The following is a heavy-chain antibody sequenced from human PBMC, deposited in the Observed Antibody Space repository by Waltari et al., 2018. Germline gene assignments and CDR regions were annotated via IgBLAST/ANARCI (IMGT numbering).Heavy chain of an antibody. CDR2: INPNSGGT. CDR3: ARARDYIWGSYRPKAEYFQH. D-gene: IGHD3-16*02. Sequence: QVQLVQSGAEVKKPGASVKVSCKASGYTFTGYYMHWVRQAPGQGLEWMGWINPNSGGTNYAQKVQGRVTMTRDTSISTAYMELSRLRSDDTAVYYCARARDYIWGSYRPKAEYFQHWGQGTLVTVSS. CDR1: GYTFTGYY. V-gene: IGHV1-2*02. J-gene: IGHJ1*01.